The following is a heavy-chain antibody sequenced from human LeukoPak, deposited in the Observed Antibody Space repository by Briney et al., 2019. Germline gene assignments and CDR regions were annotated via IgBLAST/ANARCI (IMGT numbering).Heavy chain of an antibody. Sequence: SETLSLTCTVSDGPITSNVYHWGWIRQPPGKGLEYMGSINHSGSTHCHPSLKSRVTISVDTSKNQFSLKLNSVTAADTAVYYCARLVGIAADGTGGDYWGQGTLVTVSS. V-gene: IGHV4-39*01. D-gene: IGHD6-13*01. CDR1: DGPITSNVYH. CDR3: ARLVGIAADGTGGDY. CDR2: INHSGST. J-gene: IGHJ4*02.